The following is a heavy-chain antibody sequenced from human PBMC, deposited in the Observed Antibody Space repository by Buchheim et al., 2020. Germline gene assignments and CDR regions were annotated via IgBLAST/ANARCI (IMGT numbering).Heavy chain of an antibody. CDR3: ARDTSTAMDV. J-gene: IGHJ6*02. CDR1: GFTVSAHY. V-gene: IGHV3-72*01. CDR2: TTDKRSTYGR. Sequence: EVQLVESGGGLVQPGGPLRLSCAASGFTVSAHYMDWVRQAPGKGLEWIGRTTDKRSTYGRQYAASVKGRFTISRDDSKNSLYLQMNSLKTEDTAVYYCARDTSTAMDVWGQGTT.